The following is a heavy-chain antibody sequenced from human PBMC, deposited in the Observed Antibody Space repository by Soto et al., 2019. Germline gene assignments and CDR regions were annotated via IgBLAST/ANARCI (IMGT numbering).Heavy chain of an antibody. V-gene: IGHV1-2*02. D-gene: IGHD2-15*01. CDR3: ARGHSSVGRVGWFDP. CDR1: GYTFTGYL. Sequence: QVQLVQSGAEVKKPGASVKVSCKASGYTFTGYLMHWVRQAPGQGPEWMAWINPNSGATTYAQMFQGRVTMTWDTSIDTAYMELSSLRSDDTAVYYCARGHSSVGRVGWFDPWGQGTLVTVAS. CDR2: INPNSGAT. J-gene: IGHJ5*02.